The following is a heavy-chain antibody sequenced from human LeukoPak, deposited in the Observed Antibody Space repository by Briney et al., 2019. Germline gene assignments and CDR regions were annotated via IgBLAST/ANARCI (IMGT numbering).Heavy chain of an antibody. CDR1: RFTFSSYA. V-gene: IGHV3-23*01. CDR3: ARMSSTEIYYFYYMDV. J-gene: IGHJ6*03. Sequence: PGGSLGLSCAASRFTFSSYAMNWVRQAPGKGLEWVSAISNSGVSTYYADSVKGRFTISRDNSKNTLYLQVDSLRAEDTAVYYCARMSSTEIYYFYYMDVWGKEPTVSVSS. CDR2: ISNSGVST. D-gene: IGHD2/OR15-2a*01.